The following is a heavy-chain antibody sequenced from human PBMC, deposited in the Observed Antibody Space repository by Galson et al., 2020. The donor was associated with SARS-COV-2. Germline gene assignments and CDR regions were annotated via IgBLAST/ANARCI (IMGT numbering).Heavy chain of an antibody. D-gene: IGHD1-7*01. CDR3: ARYQLLFPFVY. V-gene: IGHV4-38-2*02. CDR2: IHFSGNT. J-gene: IGHJ4*02. Sequence: ASETLSLTCTVSNYSISSHVYWGWVRQFPGRGLEWIGNIHFSGNTHYNPSLKRRVTISVDTSKNQFSLKLTSVTAADTAVYYCARYQLLFPFVYWGRGALVTVSS. CDR1: NYSISSHVY.